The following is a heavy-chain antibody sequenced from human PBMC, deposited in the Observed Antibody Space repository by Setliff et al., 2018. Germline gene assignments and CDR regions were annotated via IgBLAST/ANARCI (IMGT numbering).Heavy chain of an antibody. CDR1: EFSLSDFH. CDR3: ARRGVGMGMDV. V-gene: IGHV3-73*01. CDR2: VRRNTNSYAT. D-gene: IGHD2-2*01. J-gene: IGHJ6*03. Sequence: GGSLRLSCAASEFSLSDFHMHWVRQAPGKGLEWVGRVRRNTNSYATAYSASLKGRFTISRDDSKNTAYLQMNSLQSEDTAVYCCARRGVGMGMDVWGKGTTVTVSS.